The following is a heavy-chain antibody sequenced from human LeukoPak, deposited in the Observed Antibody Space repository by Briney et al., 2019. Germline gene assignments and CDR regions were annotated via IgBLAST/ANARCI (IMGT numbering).Heavy chain of an antibody. Sequence: SETLSLTCTVSGGSISKYYWNWIRQPPGKGLGWIGYISFSGSTSYNPSLKSRVTISVDTSKSQFSLRLNSVTAADTAVYYCARDNDKIGYNWFGPWGQGTLVTVSS. CDR2: ISFSGST. J-gene: IGHJ5*02. D-gene: IGHD3-22*01. V-gene: IGHV4-59*01. CDR1: GGSISKYY. CDR3: ARDNDKIGYNWFGP.